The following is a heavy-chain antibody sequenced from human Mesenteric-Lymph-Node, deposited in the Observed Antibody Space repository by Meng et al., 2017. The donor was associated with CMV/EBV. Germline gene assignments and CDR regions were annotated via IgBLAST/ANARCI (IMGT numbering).Heavy chain of an antibody. V-gene: IGHV4-59*08. J-gene: IGHJ5*02. CDR2: ISYSGST. CDR1: GGSISSYY. CDR3: ARVGQQLVLENWFDP. Sequence: SETLSLTCTVSGGSISSYYWSWIRQPPGKGLEWIGYISYSGSTKYNPSLKSRVTISVDTSKNQFSLKLSSVTAADTAVYYCARVGQQLVLENWFDPWGQGTLVTVSS. D-gene: IGHD6-13*01.